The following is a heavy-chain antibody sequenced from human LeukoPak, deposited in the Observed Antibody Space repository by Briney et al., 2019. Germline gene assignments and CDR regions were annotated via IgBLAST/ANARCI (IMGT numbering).Heavy chain of an antibody. CDR2: ISSSSSYI. Sequence: RGSLRLSCAASGFTFSSYSMNWVRQAPGKGLEWVSSISSSSSYIYYADSVKGRFTISRDNAKNSLYLQMNSLRAEDTAVYYCARPVPPNGYYYYGMDVWGQGTTVTVSS. V-gene: IGHV3-21*01. CDR3: ARPVPPNGYYYYGMDV. D-gene: IGHD4/OR15-4a*01. CDR1: GFTFSSYS. J-gene: IGHJ6*02.